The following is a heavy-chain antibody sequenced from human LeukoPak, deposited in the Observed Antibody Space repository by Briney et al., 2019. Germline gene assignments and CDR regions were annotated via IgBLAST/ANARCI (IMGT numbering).Heavy chain of an antibody. CDR2: IRYDGSNK. CDR1: GSTFNSYW. Sequence: GGSLRLSCAVSGSTFNSYWMSWVRQAPGKGLEWVAVIRYDGSNKDYADSVKGRFTISRDNSKNTLYVQMNSLRAEDTAVYYCAKDFWGYCSRTSCFGAFDIWGQGAMVTVSS. D-gene: IGHD2-2*01. CDR3: AKDFWGYCSRTSCFGAFDI. V-gene: IGHV3-30*02. J-gene: IGHJ3*02.